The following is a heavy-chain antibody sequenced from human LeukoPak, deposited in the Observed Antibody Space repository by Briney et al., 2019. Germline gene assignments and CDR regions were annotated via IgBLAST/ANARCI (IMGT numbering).Heavy chain of an antibody. CDR2: IYTSGST. Sequence: SETLSLTCTVSGGSISSYYWSWIRQPAGKGLEWIGRIYTSGSTDYNPSLKSRVAMSVDTSKNQFSLKLSSVTAADTAVYYCARDLKGIAAAGGFDYWGQGTLVTVSS. D-gene: IGHD6-13*01. V-gene: IGHV4-4*07. J-gene: IGHJ4*02. CDR1: GGSISSYY. CDR3: ARDLKGIAAAGGFDY.